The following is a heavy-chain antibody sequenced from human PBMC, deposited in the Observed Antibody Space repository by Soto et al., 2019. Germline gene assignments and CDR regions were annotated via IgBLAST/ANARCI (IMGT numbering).Heavy chain of an antibody. J-gene: IGHJ4*02. Sequence: QVQLQESGPGLVKPSETLSLTCTVSGGSISSYYRSWIRQPAGKGLEWIGRIYTSGSTNYNPSLKSRVTMSVDTSKNQFSLKLSSVIAADTAVYSCAIGSAVAGRRDYFDYWGQGTLVTVSS. V-gene: IGHV4-4*07. CDR3: AIGSAVAGRRDYFDY. D-gene: IGHD6-19*01. CDR2: IYTSGST. CDR1: GGSISSYY.